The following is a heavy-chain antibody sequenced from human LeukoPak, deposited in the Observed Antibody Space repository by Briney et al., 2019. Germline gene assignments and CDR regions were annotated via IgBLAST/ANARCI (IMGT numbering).Heavy chain of an antibody. Sequence: SETLSLTCTVSGGSISSYYWSWIRQPPGKGLEWIGSIYYSGSTYYNPSLKSRVTISVDTSKNQFSLKLSSVTAADTAVYYCARHVREDLEYYYDSSGHTNWFDPWGQGTLVTVSS. CDR1: GGSISSYY. CDR3: ARHVREDLEYYYDSSGHTNWFDP. J-gene: IGHJ5*02. CDR2: IYYSGST. D-gene: IGHD3-22*01. V-gene: IGHV4-39*01.